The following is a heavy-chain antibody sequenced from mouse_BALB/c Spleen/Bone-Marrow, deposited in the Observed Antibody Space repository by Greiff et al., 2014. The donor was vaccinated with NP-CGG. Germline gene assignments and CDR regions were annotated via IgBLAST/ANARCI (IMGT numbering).Heavy chain of an antibody. CDR3: ARGGITTVVPYSMDY. D-gene: IGHD1-1*01. J-gene: IGHJ4*01. CDR1: GYAFTNYL. Sequence: LVEFGAELVRPGTSVKVSCKASGYAFTNYLIEWVKQRPGQGLEWIGVIDPRSGGTDYNEKFKGKAPLTADKSSSTAYMQLNSLTSGDSAVYFCARGGITTVVPYSMDYWGQGTSVTVSS. V-gene: IGHV1-54*03. CDR2: IDPRSGGT.